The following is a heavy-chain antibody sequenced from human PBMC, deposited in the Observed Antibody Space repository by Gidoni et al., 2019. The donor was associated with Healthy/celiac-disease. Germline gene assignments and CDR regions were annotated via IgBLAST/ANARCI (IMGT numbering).Heavy chain of an antibody. D-gene: IGHD4-17*01. J-gene: IGHJ6*02. Sequence: EVQLVESGGGLVQPGGSLRLSCAASGFTFSSYEMNWVRQATGKGLEWVSYISSSGSTIYYADSVKGRFTISRDNAKNSLYLQMNSLRAEDTAVYYCARDWTTDYGMDVWGQGTTVTVSS. CDR1: GFTFSSYE. V-gene: IGHV3-48*03. CDR3: ARDWTTDYGMDV. CDR2: ISSSGSTI.